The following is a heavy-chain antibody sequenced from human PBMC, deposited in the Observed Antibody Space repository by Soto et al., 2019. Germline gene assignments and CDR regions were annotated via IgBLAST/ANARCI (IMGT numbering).Heavy chain of an antibody. CDR1: GGSISSYY. D-gene: IGHD6-6*01. V-gene: IGHV4-59*01. J-gene: IGHJ6*02. Sequence: PSETLSLTCTVSGGSISSYYWSWIRQPPGKGLEWIGYIYYSGSTNYNPSLKSRVTISVDTSKNQFSLKLSSVTAADTAVYYCASDRSSSSSSGYCYYGMDVWGQGTTVTVSS. CDR2: IYYSGST. CDR3: ASDRSSSSSSGYCYYGMDV.